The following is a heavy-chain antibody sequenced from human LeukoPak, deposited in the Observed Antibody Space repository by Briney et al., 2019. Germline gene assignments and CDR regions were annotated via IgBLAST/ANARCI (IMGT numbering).Heavy chain of an antibody. V-gene: IGHV3-33*06. CDR2: IWDDGNKK. CDR1: GFTFSHYG. CDR3: AKDKSSGYYWEYFQH. J-gene: IGHJ1*01. D-gene: IGHD3-22*01. Sequence: GRSLRLCCAASGFTFSHYGMHWVRQAPGKGLEWVALIWDDGNKKSHADTVKGRFTISRDNSKNTLYLQMNSLRAEDTAVYYCAKDKSSGYYWEYFQHWGQGTLVTVSS.